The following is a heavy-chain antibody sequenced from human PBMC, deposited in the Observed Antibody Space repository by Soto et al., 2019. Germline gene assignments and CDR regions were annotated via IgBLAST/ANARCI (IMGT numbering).Heavy chain of an antibody. CDR1: GGSISSSSYY. Sequence: QLQLQESGPGLVKPSETLSLTCTVSGGSISSSSYYWGWIRQPPGKGLEWIGSSYYSGSTYYNPSLKSRVSLSVDTSKNQFSLKLSSVTAADTAVYYCARHPLRRITMIVVVSPDYWGQGTLVTVSS. D-gene: IGHD3-22*01. V-gene: IGHV4-39*01. CDR3: ARHPLRRITMIVVVSPDY. J-gene: IGHJ4*02. CDR2: SYYSGST.